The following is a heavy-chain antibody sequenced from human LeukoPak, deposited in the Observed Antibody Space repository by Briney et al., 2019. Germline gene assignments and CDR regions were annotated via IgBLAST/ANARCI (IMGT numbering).Heavy chain of an antibody. CDR1: GGSFSGYY. Sequence: SETLSLTCAVYGGSFSGYYWSWIRQPPGKGLEWIGEVNHSGGTNYNPSLKSRVTISVDTSKNQFSLKLSSVTAADTAVYYCARGSRGSIAARGTPYYMDVWGKGTTVTVSS. V-gene: IGHV4-34*01. J-gene: IGHJ6*03. CDR3: ARGSRGSIAARGTPYYMDV. CDR2: VNHSGGT. D-gene: IGHD6-6*01.